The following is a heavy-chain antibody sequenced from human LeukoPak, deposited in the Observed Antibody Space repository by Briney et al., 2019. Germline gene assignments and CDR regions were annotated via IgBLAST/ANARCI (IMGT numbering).Heavy chain of an antibody. CDR2: MYTSGST. CDR3: ARDRGWDSNYHYYYMDV. Sequence: QTSETLSLTCTVSGVSINSYYWSWVRQPAGKGLEWIGRMYTSGSTNNNPSLKSRVTMSVDTSKNQFSLKLSSVTAADTAVYYCARDRGWDSNYHYYYMDVWGKGTTVTVSS. D-gene: IGHD6-19*01. CDR1: GVSINSYY. J-gene: IGHJ6*03. V-gene: IGHV4-4*07.